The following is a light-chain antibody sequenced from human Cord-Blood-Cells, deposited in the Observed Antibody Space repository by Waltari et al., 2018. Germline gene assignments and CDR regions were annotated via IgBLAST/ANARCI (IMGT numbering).Light chain of an antibody. V-gene: IGLV1-47*01. J-gene: IGLJ3*02. CDR3: AAWDDSLSGWV. CDR1: SSNTRSSS. Sequence: QSVLTQPPSSSGTPGQRVPISRSGRSSNTRSSSLSRYQQLPGTAPKLLIYRNNLRPSGVPDRFSGSKSGASASLAISGLRSEDEADYYCAAWDDSLSGWVFGGGTKLTVL. CDR2: RNN.